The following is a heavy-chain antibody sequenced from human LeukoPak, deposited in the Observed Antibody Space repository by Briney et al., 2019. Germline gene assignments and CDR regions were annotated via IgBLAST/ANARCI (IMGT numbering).Heavy chain of an antibody. J-gene: IGHJ4*02. CDR1: GFIFSSSG. D-gene: IGHD6-19*01. CDR2: ISYDGSTK. Sequence: GGSLTLSCAASGFIFSSSGTHWVRRPAGKGLEWVAVISYDGSTKYYADSVKGRFTISRDNANNSLDLQMNSLKSEDTAVYSCGKGAVSNSWSQPFDYWGQGTLVTVSS. CDR3: GKGAVSNSWSQPFDY. V-gene: IGHV3-30*18.